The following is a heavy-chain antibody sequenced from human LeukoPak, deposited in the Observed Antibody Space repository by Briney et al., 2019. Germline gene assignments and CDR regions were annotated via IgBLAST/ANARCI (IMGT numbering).Heavy chain of an antibody. CDR3: AREGEVPI. D-gene: IGHD1-26*01. J-gene: IGHJ3*02. Sequence: SETLSLTCTVSGGSISSSSYYWGWIRQPPGKGLEWIGSMFYSGSSYYNPSLKSRVTMSVDTSKNQFSLKLSSVTAAGTAVYYCAREGEVPIWGQGTMVTVSS. CDR1: GGSISSSSYY. V-gene: IGHV4-39*07. CDR2: MFYSGSS.